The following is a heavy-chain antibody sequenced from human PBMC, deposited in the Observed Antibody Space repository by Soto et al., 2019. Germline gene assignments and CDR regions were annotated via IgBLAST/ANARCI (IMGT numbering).Heavy chain of an antibody. Sequence: GGSLRLSCAASGFAFNRFAMAWVRQAPGKGLEWVSTISESGSSTYYADSVRGRFTISRDNSKNTLYLQMNSLRGEDTAVYYCAKGFSGGWYYFDYWGQGTLVTV. CDR3: AKGFSGGWYYFDY. CDR1: GFAFNRFA. J-gene: IGHJ4*02. V-gene: IGHV3-23*01. CDR2: ISESGSST. D-gene: IGHD6-19*01.